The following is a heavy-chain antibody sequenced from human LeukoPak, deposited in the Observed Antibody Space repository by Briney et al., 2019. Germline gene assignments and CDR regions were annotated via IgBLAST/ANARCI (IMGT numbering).Heavy chain of an antibody. CDR2: ITPNSDDT. J-gene: IGHJ4*02. V-gene: IGHV1-2*02. CDR3: AREWDSGSYGWFRY. Sequence: GASVRVPCKASGYTFTDYYIHWVRQAPGQGLEWMGCITPNSDDTDYAQKFQGRITMSRDTSINTAYMELSRLRSDDTAVYYCAREWDSGSYGWFRYWGQGTLVTVSS. D-gene: IGHD1-26*01. CDR1: GYTFTDYY.